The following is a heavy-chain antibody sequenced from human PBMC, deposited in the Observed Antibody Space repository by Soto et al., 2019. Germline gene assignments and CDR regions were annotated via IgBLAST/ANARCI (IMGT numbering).Heavy chain of an antibody. D-gene: IGHD3-22*01. CDR1: GWGCVRFW. V-gene: IGHV5-51*01. J-gene: IGHJ6*02. CDR2: IYPGDSDT. CDR3: ARGYDSSGSYGMDV. Sequence: YSWKVFGRGSGWGCVRFWVGGVRQMPGKGLEWMVIIYPGDSDTRYSPYFQGQVSISADKSISTAYLQWSSLKASDTAMYYCARGYDSSGSYGMDVWGQGTTVTVSS.